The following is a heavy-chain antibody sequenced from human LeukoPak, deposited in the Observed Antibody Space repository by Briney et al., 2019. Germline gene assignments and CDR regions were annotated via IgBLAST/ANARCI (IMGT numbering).Heavy chain of an antibody. D-gene: IGHD3-22*01. Sequence: GGSLRLSCAASGFTFSSSSMNWVRQAPGKGLEWISYISSTSSAIYYADSVKGRFTISRDNSKNTLYLQMNSLRAEDTAVYYCAKPTNYYDSSGYSFGIDYWGQGTLVTVSS. V-gene: IGHV3-48*01. J-gene: IGHJ4*02. CDR3: AKPTNYYDSSGYSFGIDY. CDR2: ISSTSSAI. CDR1: GFTFSSSS.